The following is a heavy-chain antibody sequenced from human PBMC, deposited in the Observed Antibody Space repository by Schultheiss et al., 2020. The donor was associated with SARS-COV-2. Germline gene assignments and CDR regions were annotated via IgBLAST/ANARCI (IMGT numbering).Heavy chain of an antibody. Sequence: SVKVSCKASGFTFTSSAVQWVRQARGQRLEWIGWIVVGSGNTNYAQKFQERVTITRDMSTSTAYMELSSLRAEDTAVYYCAREVLNSGSYRSDGYWGQGTLVTVSS. CDR2: IVVGSGNT. D-gene: IGHD1-26*01. J-gene: IGHJ4*02. CDR1: GFTFTSSA. CDR3: AREVLNSGSYRSDGY. V-gene: IGHV1-58*01.